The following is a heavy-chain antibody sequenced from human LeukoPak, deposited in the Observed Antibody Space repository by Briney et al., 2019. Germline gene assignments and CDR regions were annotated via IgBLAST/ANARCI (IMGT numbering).Heavy chain of an antibody. CDR1: GFIFSFYC. CDR3: VRDFRSADY. CDR2: ICPDGTGI. J-gene: IGHJ4*02. V-gene: IGHV3-74*01. Sequence: GGSLRLSCAASGFIFSFYCMHWVRHAPGKGPMWVSRICPDGTGISYADSVKARFTTSRDNAKNTVYLQMNSLREEDTAVYYCVRDFRSADYWGQGTLVTVSS.